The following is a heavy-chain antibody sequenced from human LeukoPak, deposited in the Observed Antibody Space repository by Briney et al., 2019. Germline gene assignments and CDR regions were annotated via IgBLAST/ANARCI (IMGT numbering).Heavy chain of an antibody. V-gene: IGHV3-23*01. CDR2: ISGSGLTP. D-gene: IGHD3-22*01. J-gene: IGHJ5*02. Sequence: PGGSLRLSCVGSGFTFSSYAMNWVRQAPGQGLKWVSAISGSGLTPYYADSVKGRFAISRDNSNSTLSLQMNSLRAEDTAIYYFAKGVVDYYDSRGYYPSDLWGRGTLVTVSS. CDR1: GFTFSSYA. CDR3: AKGVVDYYDSRGYYPSDL.